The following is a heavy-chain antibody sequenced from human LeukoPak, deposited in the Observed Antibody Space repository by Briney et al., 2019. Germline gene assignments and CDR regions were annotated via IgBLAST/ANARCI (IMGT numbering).Heavy chain of an antibody. CDR3: ARGGLGGEALEV. J-gene: IGHJ3*01. D-gene: IGHD3-10*01. V-gene: IGHV3-66*02. CDR1: GFTVSGHY. CDR2: IHSGGTA. Sequence: GGSLRLSCAASGFTVSGHYMSWVRQAPGKGLEWVSVIHSGGTAYFADSVNGRFTISRDNSKNTLFLQLDSLRPEDTALYYCARGGLGGEALEVWGQGTMVTVSS.